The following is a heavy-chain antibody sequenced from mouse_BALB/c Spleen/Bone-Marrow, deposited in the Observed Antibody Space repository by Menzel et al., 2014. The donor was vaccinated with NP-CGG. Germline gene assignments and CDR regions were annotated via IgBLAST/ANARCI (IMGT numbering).Heavy chain of an antibody. J-gene: IGHJ4*01. CDR3: ARHRYGAMDY. Sequence: VKLMESGPDLVAPSQILSITCTVSGFSLXSYGVHWVRQPPGKGLEWLVVIWSDGSTTYNSALKSRLSISKDNSKSQVFLKMNSLQTDDTAMYYCARHRYGAMDYWGQGTSVTVSS. D-gene: IGHD2-14*01. CDR2: IWSDGST. CDR1: GFSLXSYG. V-gene: IGHV2-6-2*01.